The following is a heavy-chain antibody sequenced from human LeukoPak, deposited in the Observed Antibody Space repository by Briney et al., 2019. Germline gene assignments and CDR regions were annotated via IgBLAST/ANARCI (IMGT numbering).Heavy chain of an antibody. CDR3: AKDRGNWNNVFDF. V-gene: IGHV3-23*01. J-gene: IGHJ4*02. D-gene: IGHD1/OR15-1a*01. CDR2: IDGSGRRT. CDR1: GFTYNNYA. Sequence: PGGSLRLSCAASGFTYNNYAMTWVRQTPGKGLEWVSSIDGSGRRTYYAESVKGRFAISRDNSKNTLSLQMSSLRGEDTAVYYCAKDRGNWNNVFDFWGQGTLVTVSS.